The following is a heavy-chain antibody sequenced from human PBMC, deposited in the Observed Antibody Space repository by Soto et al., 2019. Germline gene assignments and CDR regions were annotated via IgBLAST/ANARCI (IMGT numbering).Heavy chain of an antibody. CDR3: ARSGPGKAPVPAVLYGMDV. J-gene: IGHJ6*02. V-gene: IGHV5-51*01. D-gene: IGHD2-2*01. CDR1: GYTFSTYW. CDR2: IYPGDSDT. Sequence: GESLKISCSGSGYTFSTYWIGWVRQMPGKGLEWMGVIYPGDSDTRYSPSFQGQVTISADKSISTAYLQWSSLKASDTAVYYCARSGPGKAPVPAVLYGMDVWGQGTTVTVSS.